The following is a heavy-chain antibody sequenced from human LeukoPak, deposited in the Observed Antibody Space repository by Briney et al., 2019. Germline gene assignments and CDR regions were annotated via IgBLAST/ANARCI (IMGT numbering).Heavy chain of an antibody. CDR1: GLTFSSYD. Sequence: PGGSLRLSCAASGLTFSSYDMHWVRQATGKGLEWVSAIGTAGDTYYPGSVKGRFTISRENAKNSLYLQMNSLRAGDTAVYYCARAMGYYGSGSYERAYGMDVWGQGTTVTVSS. CDR2: IGTAGDT. CDR3: ARAMGYYGSGSYERAYGMDV. V-gene: IGHV3-13*01. D-gene: IGHD3-10*01. J-gene: IGHJ6*02.